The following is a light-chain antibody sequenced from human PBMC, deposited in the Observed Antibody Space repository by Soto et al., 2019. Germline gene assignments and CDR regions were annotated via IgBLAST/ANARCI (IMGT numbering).Light chain of an antibody. V-gene: IGKV3-20*01. CDR1: ETISRSY. CDR3: QQFVESPFT. J-gene: IGKJ2*01. CDR2: DAS. Sequence: EIVLTQSPGTMSLSPGQRATLSCRASETISRSYVAWYQQTPGRPPRLVIYDASSRATGIPDRFSGSGSGTDFSLTISRLQPEDFALYYCQQFVESPFTFGQGTKLEIK.